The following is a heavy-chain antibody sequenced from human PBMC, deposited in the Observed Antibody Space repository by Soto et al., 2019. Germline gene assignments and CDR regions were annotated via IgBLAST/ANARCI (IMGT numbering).Heavy chain of an antibody. Sequence: QITLKESGPTLVKPTQTLTLTCTFSGFSLSTSGVGVGWIRQPPGKALEWLALIYWDDDKRYSPSLKSRLTITKDTSKNQVVLTMTNMDPVDTATYYCAHSPGGDCSGGSCYYYYGMDVWGQGTTVTVSS. CDR2: IYWDDDK. D-gene: IGHD2-15*01. V-gene: IGHV2-5*02. CDR1: GFSLSTSGVG. CDR3: AHSPGGDCSGGSCYYYYGMDV. J-gene: IGHJ6*02.